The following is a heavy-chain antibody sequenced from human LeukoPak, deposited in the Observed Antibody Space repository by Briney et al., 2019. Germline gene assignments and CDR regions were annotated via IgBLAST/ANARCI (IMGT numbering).Heavy chain of an antibody. V-gene: IGHV3-23*01. CDR1: GITLSNYG. CDR3: AKRGVVIRVILVGFHKEAYYFDS. Sequence: PGGSLRLSCVVSGITLSNYGMSWVRQAPGKGLEWVAGISGSGGSTNYADSVKGRFTISRDNPKNTLNLQMNSLRAEDTAVYFCAKRGVVIRVILVGFHKEAYYFDSWGQGALVTLSS. CDR2: ISGSGGST. J-gene: IGHJ4*02. D-gene: IGHD3-22*01.